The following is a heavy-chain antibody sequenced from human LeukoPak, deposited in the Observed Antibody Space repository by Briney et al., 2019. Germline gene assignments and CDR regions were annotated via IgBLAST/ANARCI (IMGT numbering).Heavy chain of an antibody. CDR2: ISSSGSTI. J-gene: IGHJ6*02. D-gene: IGHD3-9*01. Sequence: GGSLRLSCAASGFTFSDYYMNWIRQAPGKGLEWVSYISSSGSTINYADSVKGRFTISRDNAKNSLYLQINSLRADDTAVYYCAKDHGLRYFDWQGKDYYYGMDVWGQGTTVTVSS. V-gene: IGHV3-11*01. CDR1: GFTFSDYY. CDR3: AKDHGLRYFDWQGKDYYYGMDV.